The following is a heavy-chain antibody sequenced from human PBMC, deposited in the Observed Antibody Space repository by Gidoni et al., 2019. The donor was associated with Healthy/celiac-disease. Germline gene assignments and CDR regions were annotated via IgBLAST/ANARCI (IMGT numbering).Heavy chain of an antibody. CDR1: GGSISSYY. D-gene: IGHD1-20*01. V-gene: IGHV4-59*01. CDR3: ARGPVWDSWFDY. J-gene: IGHJ4*02. Sequence: QVQLQESGPGLVKPSETLSLTCTVSGGSISSYYWSWIRQPPGKELEWIGYIYYSGSTNYNPSLKSRVTISVDTSKNQCSLKLSSVTAADTAVYYCARGPVWDSWFDYWGQGTLVTVSS. CDR2: IYYSGST.